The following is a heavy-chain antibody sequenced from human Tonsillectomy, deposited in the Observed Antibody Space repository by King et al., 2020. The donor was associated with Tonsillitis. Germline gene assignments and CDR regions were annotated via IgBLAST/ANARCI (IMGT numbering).Heavy chain of an antibody. D-gene: IGHD2-2*01. J-gene: IGHJ6*02. V-gene: IGHV3-30*04. CDR2: ILYEGSNK. Sequence: VQLVESGGGVVQPGRSLRLSCAACGFTFSTYTIHWVRQAPDKGLEWVAVILYEGSNKYYADTVKGRLTISRDNSKNRLYLQMNSLRAEDTAVYYCARPAGTYYGMDVWGQGTTVSVSS. CDR3: ARPAGTYYGMDV. CDR1: GFTFSTYT.